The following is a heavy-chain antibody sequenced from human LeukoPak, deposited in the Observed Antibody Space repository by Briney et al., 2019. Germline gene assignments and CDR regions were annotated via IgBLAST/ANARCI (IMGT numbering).Heavy chain of an antibody. CDR2: ISWNSGSV. Sequence: SDRSLRLSCAASGFTFDDYAMHWVRQAPGKGLEWVSGISWNSGSVDYADSVKGRFTISRDNAKNSLYLQMNSLRAEDMALYYCAKDISSIFGVGSYMDVWGKGTTVTVSS. CDR1: GFTFDDYA. V-gene: IGHV3-9*03. CDR3: AKDISSIFGVGSYMDV. J-gene: IGHJ6*03. D-gene: IGHD3-3*01.